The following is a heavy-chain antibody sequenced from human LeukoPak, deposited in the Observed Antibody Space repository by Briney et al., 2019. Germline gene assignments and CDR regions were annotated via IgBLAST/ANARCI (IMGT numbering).Heavy chain of an antibody. D-gene: IGHD6-13*01. J-gene: IGHJ4*02. Sequence: GGSLRLSCAASGFTFSSYSMNWVRQAPGKGLEWVSSISSSSSYIYYADSVKGRFTISRDNAKNSLYLQINSLRAEDTAVYYWERDVRSSSWYIGVTILYWGQGTLVTVSS. CDR2: ISSSSSYI. V-gene: IGHV3-21*04. CDR1: GFTFSSYS. CDR3: ERDVRSSSWYIGVTILY.